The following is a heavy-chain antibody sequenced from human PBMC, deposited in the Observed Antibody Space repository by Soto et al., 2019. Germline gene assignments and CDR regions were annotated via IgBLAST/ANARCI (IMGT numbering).Heavy chain of an antibody. Sequence: GSLRLSCAASGFTFSSYAMSWVRQAPGKGLEWVSAISGSGGSTYYADSVKGRFTISRDNSKNALYLQMNSLRAEDTAVYYCAKDWDGYNYYYFDYWGQGTLVTVS. CDR1: GFTFSSYA. D-gene: IGHD5-12*01. J-gene: IGHJ4*02. V-gene: IGHV3-23*01. CDR2: ISGSGGST. CDR3: AKDWDGYNYYYFDY.